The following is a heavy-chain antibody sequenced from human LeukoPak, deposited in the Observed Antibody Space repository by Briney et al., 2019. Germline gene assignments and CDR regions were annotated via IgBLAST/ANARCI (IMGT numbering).Heavy chain of an antibody. CDR2: IYYSGST. Sequence: PSETLSLTCTVSGGSISSYYWSWIRQPPGKGLEWIGYIYYSGSTNYSPSLKSRVTISVDTSKNQFSLKLSSVTAADTAVYYCARSRGRARDFDHWGQGTLVTVSS. D-gene: IGHD3-16*01. CDR1: GGSISSYY. CDR3: ARSRGRARDFDH. J-gene: IGHJ4*02. V-gene: IGHV4-59*01.